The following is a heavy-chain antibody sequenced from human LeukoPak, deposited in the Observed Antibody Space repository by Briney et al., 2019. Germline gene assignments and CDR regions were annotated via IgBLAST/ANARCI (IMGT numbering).Heavy chain of an antibody. V-gene: IGHV3-9*03. CDR2: ISWNSGSI. CDR3: AKDTGDSSGVDY. Sequence: GGSLRLSCAASGSTFDDYAMHWVRQAPGKGLEWVSGISWNSGSIGYADSVKGRFTISRGNAKNSLYLQMNSLRAEDMALYYCAKDTGDSSGVDYWGQGTLVTVSS. J-gene: IGHJ4*02. CDR1: GSTFDDYA. D-gene: IGHD3-22*01.